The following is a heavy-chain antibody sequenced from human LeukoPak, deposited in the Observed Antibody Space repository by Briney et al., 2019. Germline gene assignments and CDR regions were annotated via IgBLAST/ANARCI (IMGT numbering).Heavy chain of an antibody. V-gene: IGHV3-21*01. Sequence: GGSLRLSCAASGFTFSSYGMHWVRQAPGKGLEWVSSISSSSSYIYYADSVKGRFTISRDNAKNSLYLQMNSLRAEDMAVYYCAEHGITMIGGVWGKGTTVTISS. J-gene: IGHJ6*04. CDR2: ISSSSSYI. D-gene: IGHD3-10*02. CDR3: AEHGITMIGGV. CDR1: GFTFSSYG.